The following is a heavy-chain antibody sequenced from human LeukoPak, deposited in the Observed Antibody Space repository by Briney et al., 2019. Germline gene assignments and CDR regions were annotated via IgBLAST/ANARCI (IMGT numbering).Heavy chain of an antibody. CDR2: INPNSGDT. Sequence: ASVKVSCKASGYTFTDYYIHWGRQAPGQGLEWMGWINPNSGDTNYAQNFQGRVTMTRATSISTAYMELSRLTSDDTAVYYCASSHSYIRYWGQGTLVTVSS. CDR3: ASSHSYIRY. CDR1: GYTFTDYY. J-gene: IGHJ4*02. D-gene: IGHD1-14*01. V-gene: IGHV1-2*02.